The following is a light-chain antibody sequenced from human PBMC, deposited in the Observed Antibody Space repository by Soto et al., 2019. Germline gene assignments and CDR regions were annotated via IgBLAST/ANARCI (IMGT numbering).Light chain of an antibody. Sequence: EIVMTQSPATLSVSPGERATLSCRASQSVSSNLAWYQHKPGQAPRLLIYGASTRATGIPARFSGSGSGTEFTLTISSLQSEDFAVYYCQQYSNWWTFGQGTQVEIK. J-gene: IGKJ1*01. CDR2: GAS. V-gene: IGKV3-15*01. CDR1: QSVSSN. CDR3: QQYSNWWT.